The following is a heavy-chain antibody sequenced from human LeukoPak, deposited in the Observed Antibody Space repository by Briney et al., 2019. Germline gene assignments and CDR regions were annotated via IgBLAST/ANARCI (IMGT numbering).Heavy chain of an antibody. CDR2: ISYDGSNK. CDR1: GFTFSSYG. CDR3: AKERGGTVVPAVHDY. Sequence: GRSLRLSCAAFGFTFSSYGMHWVRQAPGKGLEWVAVISYDGSNKYYADSVKGRFTISRDNSKNTLYLQMNSLRAEDTAVYYCAKERGGTVVPAVHDYWGQGTLVTVSS. D-gene: IGHD2-2*01. J-gene: IGHJ4*02. V-gene: IGHV3-30*18.